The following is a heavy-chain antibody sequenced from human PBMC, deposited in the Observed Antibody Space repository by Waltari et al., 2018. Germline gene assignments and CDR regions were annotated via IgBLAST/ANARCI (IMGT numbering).Heavy chain of an antibody. J-gene: IGHJ4*02. D-gene: IGHD1-1*01. CDR3: ANRPTGKAY. Sequence: EVKLVESGGGLVRPGGSLRLSCAASGFTFSRYEMRWVRQAPGKGLEWVSYISSSGSTIYYADSVKGRFTISRDNAKNSLYLQMNSLRDEDTAVYYCANRPTGKAYWGQGTLVTVSS. CDR2: ISSSGSTI. CDR1: GFTFSRYE. V-gene: IGHV3-48*03.